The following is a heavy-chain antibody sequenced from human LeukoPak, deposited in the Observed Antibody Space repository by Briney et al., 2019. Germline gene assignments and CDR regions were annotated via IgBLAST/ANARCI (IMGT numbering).Heavy chain of an antibody. Sequence: SETLSLICTVSGGSISSSSYYWGWIRQPPGKGLEWIGSIYYSGITNYNPSLKSRVTISVDTSKNQFSLKLSSVTAADTAVYYCARRVGYSGYAPWGQGTTVTVSS. CDR3: ARRVGYSGYAP. CDR2: IYYSGIT. CDR1: GGSISSSSYY. J-gene: IGHJ6*02. D-gene: IGHD5-12*01. V-gene: IGHV4-39*01.